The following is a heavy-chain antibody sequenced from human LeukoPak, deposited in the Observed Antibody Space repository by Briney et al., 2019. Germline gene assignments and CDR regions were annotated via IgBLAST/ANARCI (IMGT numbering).Heavy chain of an antibody. CDR3: AKGYYGSGSYGWFDY. Sequence: GGSLRLSCAASGFTFSSYEMNWVRQAPGKGLEWVSYISSSGSTIYYADSVKGRFTISRDNAKNSLYLQMNSLRAEDTAVYSCAKGYYGSGSYGWFDYWGQGTLVTVSS. CDR2: ISSSGSTI. CDR1: GFTFSSYE. V-gene: IGHV3-48*03. J-gene: IGHJ4*02. D-gene: IGHD3-10*01.